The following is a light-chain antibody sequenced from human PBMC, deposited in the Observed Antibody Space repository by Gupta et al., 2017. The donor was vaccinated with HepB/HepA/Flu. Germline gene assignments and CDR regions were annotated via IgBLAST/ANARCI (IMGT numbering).Light chain of an antibody. Sequence: QSALTQPASVSGSPGQSITIFCTGTSSDIGAYNYVSWHQQHPGKAHICMIYEGSKRSSVVSNRFSGSKAGYTASLTIAGLEAEDDADYYGSSDTSSSTVVFGGGTKLTVL. CDR2: EGS. CDR1: SSDIGAYNY. V-gene: IGLV2-14*03. CDR3: SSDTSSSTVV. J-gene: IGLJ2*01.